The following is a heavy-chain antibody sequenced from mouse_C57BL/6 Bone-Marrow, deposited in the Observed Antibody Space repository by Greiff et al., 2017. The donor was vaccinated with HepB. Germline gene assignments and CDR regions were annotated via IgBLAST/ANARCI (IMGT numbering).Heavy chain of an antibody. Sequence: EVKLVESGAELVKPGASVKLSCTASGFNIKDTYMNWVKQRPEQGLEWIGRIDPANGNTKYDPKFQGKATITAETSSNTAYLQLSSLTSEDTAVYYCARGLGKDYWGQGTTLTVSS. J-gene: IGHJ2*01. CDR1: GFNIKDTY. CDR3: ARGLGKDY. V-gene: IGHV14-3*02. D-gene: IGHD4-1*01. CDR2: IDPANGNT.